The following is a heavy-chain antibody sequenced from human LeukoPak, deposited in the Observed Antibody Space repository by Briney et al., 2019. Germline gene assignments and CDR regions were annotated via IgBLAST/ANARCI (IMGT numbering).Heavy chain of an antibody. Sequence: PGGSLRLSCAASGFTFSSYAMSWVRQAPGKGLEWVSAISGSGGSTYYADSVKGRFTISRDNSKNMLYLQMNSLRAEDTAVYYCAKDPDYDILTGYLNYWGQGTLVTVSS. CDR1: GFTFSSYA. CDR3: AKDPDYDILTGYLNY. V-gene: IGHV3-23*01. D-gene: IGHD3-9*01. CDR2: ISGSGGST. J-gene: IGHJ4*02.